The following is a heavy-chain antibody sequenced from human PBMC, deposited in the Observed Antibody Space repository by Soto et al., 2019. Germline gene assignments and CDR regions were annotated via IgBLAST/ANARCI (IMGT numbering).Heavy chain of an antibody. CDR3: ARDPTLYDSSGYLPGIDY. V-gene: IGHV3-30-3*01. D-gene: IGHD3-22*01. Sequence: GGSLRLSCAASGFTFSSYAMHWVRQAPGKGLEWVAVISYDGSNKYYADSVKGRFTISRDNSKNTLYLQMNSLRAEDTAVYYCARDPTLYDSSGYLPGIDYWGQGTLVTVSS. CDR2: ISYDGSNK. J-gene: IGHJ4*02. CDR1: GFTFSSYA.